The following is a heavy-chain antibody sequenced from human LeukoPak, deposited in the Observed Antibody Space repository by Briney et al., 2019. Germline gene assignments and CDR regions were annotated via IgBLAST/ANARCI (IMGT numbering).Heavy chain of an antibody. J-gene: IGHJ4*02. V-gene: IGHV3-74*01. D-gene: IGHD2-21*01. CDR2: INSDGSGT. CDR1: GFIFSTYW. CDR3: AKDLHEIAADY. Sequence: PGGSLRLSCAASGFIFSTYWMHWVRQAPGKGLVWVSRINSDGSGTSYADSVKGRFTISRDNAKNTLYLQMNSLGAEDTAVYYCAKDLHEIAADYWGQGTLVTVAS.